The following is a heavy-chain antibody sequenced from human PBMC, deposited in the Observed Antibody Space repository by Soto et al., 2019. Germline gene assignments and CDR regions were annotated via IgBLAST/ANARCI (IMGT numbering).Heavy chain of an antibody. V-gene: IGHV1-46*01. CDR2: INPSGGNT. CDR3: ARAPTRVRGVIPLSTYYYYMDV. J-gene: IGHJ6*03. D-gene: IGHD3-10*01. CDR1: GYTFTSYY. Sequence: GASVKVSCKASGYTFTSYYMHWVRQAPGQGLERMGIINPSGGNTSYAQKLQGRVTMTRNTSISTAYMELSSLRSEDTAVYYCARAPTRVRGVIPLSTYYYYMDVWGKGTTVTVSS.